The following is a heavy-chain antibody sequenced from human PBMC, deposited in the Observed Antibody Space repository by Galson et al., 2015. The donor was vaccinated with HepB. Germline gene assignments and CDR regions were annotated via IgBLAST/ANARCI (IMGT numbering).Heavy chain of an antibody. J-gene: IGHJ4*02. V-gene: IGHV4-39*02. CDR3: ARDPVTTHSGALDY. CDR1: GGSISSSSYY. CDR2: IYYSGST. Sequence: TLSLTCTVSGGSISSSSYYWGWIRQPPGKGLEWIGSIYYSGSTYYNPSLKSRVTISVDTSKNQFSLKLGSVTAADTTVYYCARDPVTTHSGALDYWGQGTLVTVSS. D-gene: IGHD4-17*01.